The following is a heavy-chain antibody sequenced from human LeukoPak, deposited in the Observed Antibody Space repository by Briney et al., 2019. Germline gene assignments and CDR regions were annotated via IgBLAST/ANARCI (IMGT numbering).Heavy chain of an antibody. CDR2: TNSDGRSP. D-gene: IGHD2/OR15-2a*01. V-gene: IGHV3-74*01. CDR3: ARGGWGGIVTTWSSMGSIVH. Sequence: GRSLSLSCAASGFTLSSYWTHWVRQAPGEGLGWVSRTNSDGRSPTYAASVKGRFTNHRDNPKNTLYLQMNSLRAADPPVYTCARGGWGGIVTTWSSMGSIVHWGRGALLSVPS. CDR1: GFTLSSYW. J-gene: IGHJ4*02.